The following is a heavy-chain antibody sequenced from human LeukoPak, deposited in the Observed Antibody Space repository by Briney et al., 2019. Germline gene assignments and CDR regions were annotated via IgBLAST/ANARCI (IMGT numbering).Heavy chain of an antibody. CDR1: GFTFSNAW. J-gene: IGHJ4*02. Sequence: KSGGSLRLSCAASGFTFSNAWMSWVRQAPGKGLEWVGRIKSKTDGGTTDYAAPVKGRFTISRDDSKNTLYLQMNSLKTEDTAVYYCTTVLIYSKIDIHIDYWGQGTLVTVSS. CDR2: IKSKTDGGTT. D-gene: IGHD2-2*02. V-gene: IGHV3-15*01. CDR3: TTVLIYSKIDIHIDY.